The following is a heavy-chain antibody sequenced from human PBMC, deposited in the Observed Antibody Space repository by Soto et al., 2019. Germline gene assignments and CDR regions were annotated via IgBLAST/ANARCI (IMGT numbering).Heavy chain of an antibody. D-gene: IGHD7-27*01. J-gene: IGHJ6*02. V-gene: IGHV1-46*01. CDR1: GYTFTSYY. Sequence: ASVKVSCKASGYTFTSYYIHWVRQAPGQGLEWMGIINPSGGSTSYAQKFQGRVTMTRDTSTSTVYMELSSLRSEDTAVYYCVSNWGTYYYYGMDVWGQGTTVTVSS. CDR3: VSNWGTYYYYGMDV. CDR2: INPSGGST.